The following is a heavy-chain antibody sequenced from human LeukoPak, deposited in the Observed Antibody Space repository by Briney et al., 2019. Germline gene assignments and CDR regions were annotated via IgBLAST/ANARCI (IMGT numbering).Heavy chain of an antibody. J-gene: IGHJ6*03. V-gene: IGHV4-31*03. D-gene: IGHD2-2*01. CDR2: IYYSGST. CDR3: ARGGRRLLSTGYYYYYYMDV. CDR1: GGSISSGGYY. Sequence: NSSQTLSLTCTVSGGSISSGGYYWSWIRQHPGKGLEWIGYIYYSGSTYYNPSLKSRVTISVDTSKNQFSLKLSSVTAADTAVYYSARGGRRLLSTGYYYYYYMDVWGQGTLVTVSS.